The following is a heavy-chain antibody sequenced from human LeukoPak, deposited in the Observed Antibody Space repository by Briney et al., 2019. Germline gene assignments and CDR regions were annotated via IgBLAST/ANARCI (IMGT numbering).Heavy chain of an antibody. D-gene: IGHD4-17*01. CDR1: GFTFSSYG. J-gene: IGHJ6*03. CDR2: IWYDGSNK. CDR3: ARDYGDYARVVYYYYYYMDV. Sequence: PGGSLRLSCAASGFTFSSYGMHRVRQAPGKGLEWVAVIWYDGSNKYYADSVKGRFTISRDNSKNTLYLQMNSLRAEDTAVYYCARDYGDYARVVYYYYYYMDVWGKGTTVTVSS. V-gene: IGHV3-33*01.